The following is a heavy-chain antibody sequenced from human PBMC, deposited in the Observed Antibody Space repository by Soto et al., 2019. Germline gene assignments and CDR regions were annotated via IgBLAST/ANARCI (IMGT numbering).Heavy chain of an antibody. CDR3: ARGPDYEGYFDY. D-gene: IGHD4-17*01. V-gene: IGHV1-69*12. J-gene: IGHJ4*02. Sequence: QVRLEQSEAEVKKPGSSVKVSCKASGGTFSNYAISWVRQAPGQGLEWMGVIILPFGTPNYAQTFQGRVTSTADESMTTAYMELSGLRSEDTAVDYCARGPDYEGYFDYWGRGTLVTVSS. CDR1: GGTFSNYA. CDR2: IILPFGTP.